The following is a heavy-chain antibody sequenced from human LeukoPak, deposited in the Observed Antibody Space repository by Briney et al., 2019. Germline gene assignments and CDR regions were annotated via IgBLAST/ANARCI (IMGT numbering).Heavy chain of an antibody. CDR1: GASLTSHI. D-gene: IGHD1-26*01. Sequence: SVKVSCKVSGASLTSHIMDWLRQAPGHPLEWMGLINPALKTSNYAQKFQGRVTITAEESTNTAYMELTSLTSDDAAVFYCARVMRERHHFDSWGQGTLVIVSS. V-gene: IGHV1-69*08. J-gene: IGHJ4*02. CDR2: INPALKTS. CDR3: ARVMRERHHFDS.